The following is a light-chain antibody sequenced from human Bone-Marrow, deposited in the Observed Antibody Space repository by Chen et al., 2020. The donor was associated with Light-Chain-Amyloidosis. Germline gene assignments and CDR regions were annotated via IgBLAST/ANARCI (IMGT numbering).Light chain of an antibody. Sequence: NFMLTQPHSVSESPGKTVILFCPRSSGSIATNYVQWYQQRPGSSPTTVIYEDDQRPSGVPDRFSGSIDRSSNSASLTISGLKTEDEADYYCQSYQGSSQGVFGGGTKLTVL. CDR2: EDD. J-gene: IGLJ3*02. V-gene: IGLV6-57*01. CDR1: SGSIATNY. CDR3: QSYQGSSQGV.